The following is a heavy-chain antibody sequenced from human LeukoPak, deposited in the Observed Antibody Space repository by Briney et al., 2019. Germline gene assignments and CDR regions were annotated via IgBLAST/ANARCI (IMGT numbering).Heavy chain of an antibody. CDR1: GFTFSSYW. CDR3: ASHSGYDYVHYYYMDV. CDR2: INSDGSST. D-gene: IGHD5-12*01. Sequence: GGSLRLSCAASGFTFSSYWMHWVRQAPGKGLVWVSRINSDGSSTSYADSVKGRFTISRDNAKNTLYLQMNSLRAEDTALYHCASHSGYDYVHYYYMDVWGKGTTVTISS. V-gene: IGHV3-74*01. J-gene: IGHJ6*03.